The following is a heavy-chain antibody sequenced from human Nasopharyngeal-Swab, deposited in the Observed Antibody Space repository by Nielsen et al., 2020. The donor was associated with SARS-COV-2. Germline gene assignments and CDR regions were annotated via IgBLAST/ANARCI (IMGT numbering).Heavy chain of an antibody. D-gene: IGHD5-12*01. CDR1: GGSISSGDYY. V-gene: IGHV4-30-2*01. Sequence: SETLSLTCTVSGGSISSGDYYWSWIRQPPGKGLEWIGYIYHSGSTYYNPSLKSRVTISVDRSKNQFSLKLSSVTAADTAVYYCARGRGSQLDAFDIWGQGTMVTVSS. CDR3: ARGRGSQLDAFDI. J-gene: IGHJ3*02. CDR2: IYHSGST.